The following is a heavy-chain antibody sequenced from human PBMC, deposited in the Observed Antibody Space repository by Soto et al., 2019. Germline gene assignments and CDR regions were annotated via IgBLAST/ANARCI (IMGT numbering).Heavy chain of an antibody. D-gene: IGHD4-17*01. J-gene: IGHJ6*02. CDR1: GGSISPYC. CDR2: IYYRGST. Sequence: SETLSLTCTVSGGSISPYCWSWIRQPPGKGLEWIGYIYYRGSTNYNPSLKSRVTILADTSKNQFSLNLNSVTTADTAVYYCARDLRFQGHDYADYLGYGMDVWGQGTTVTVSS. V-gene: IGHV4-59*01. CDR3: ARDLRFQGHDYADYLGYGMDV.